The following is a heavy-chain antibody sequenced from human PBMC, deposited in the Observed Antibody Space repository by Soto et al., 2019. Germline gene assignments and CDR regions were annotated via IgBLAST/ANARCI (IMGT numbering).Heavy chain of an antibody. CDR2: IYYSGST. Sequence: SETLSLTCTVSGGSISSGGYYWSWIRQHPGKGLEWIGYIYYSGSTYYNPSLKSRVTISVDTSKNQFSLKLSSVTAADTAVYYCARWLDSSGYIDYWGQGTLVTSPQ. CDR1: GGSISSGGYY. CDR3: ARWLDSSGYIDY. V-gene: IGHV4-31*03. D-gene: IGHD3-22*01. J-gene: IGHJ4*02.